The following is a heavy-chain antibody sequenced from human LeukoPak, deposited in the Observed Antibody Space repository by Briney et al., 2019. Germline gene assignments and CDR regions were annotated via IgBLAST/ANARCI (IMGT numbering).Heavy chain of an antibody. D-gene: IGHD3-3*01. J-gene: IGHJ4*02. CDR3: ASEIIFGSFDY. CDR2: ISSSSSYI. Sequence: GRSLRLSCAASGFTFSSYSMNWVRQATGKGLKWVSSISSSSSYIYYADSVKGRFTISRDNAMNSLYLQMNSLRAEDTAVYYCASEIIFGSFDYWGQGTLVTVSS. V-gene: IGHV3-21*01. CDR1: GFTFSSYS.